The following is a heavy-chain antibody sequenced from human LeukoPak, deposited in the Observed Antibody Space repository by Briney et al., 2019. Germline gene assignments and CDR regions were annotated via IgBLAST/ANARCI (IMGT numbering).Heavy chain of an antibody. D-gene: IGHD1-1*01. CDR2: IRSKAYGGTT. CDR3: TIDARDIQKTHYYYYYYMDV. J-gene: IGHJ6*03. V-gene: IGHV3-49*03. CDR1: GFTFGDYA. Sequence: GRSLRLSCTASGFTFGDYAMSWFRQAPGKGLEWVGFIRSKAYGGTTEYAASVKGRFTISRDDSKSIAYLQMNSLKTEDTAVYYCTIDARDIQKTHYYYYYYMDVWGKGTTVTISS.